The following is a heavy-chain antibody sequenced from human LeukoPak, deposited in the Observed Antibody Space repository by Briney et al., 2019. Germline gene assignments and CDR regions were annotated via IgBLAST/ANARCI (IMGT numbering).Heavy chain of an antibody. J-gene: IGHJ4*02. CDR2: ISGSGGST. Sequence: PGGSLRLSCAASGFTFSSYAMSWVRQAPGKGLEWVSAISGSGGSTYYADSVKGRFTISRDNSKNTLYLQMNSLRAEGTAVYYCAKAWRSSGWYLELFDYWGQGTLVTVSS. V-gene: IGHV3-23*01. D-gene: IGHD6-19*01. CDR3: AKAWRSSGWYLELFDY. CDR1: GFTFSSYA.